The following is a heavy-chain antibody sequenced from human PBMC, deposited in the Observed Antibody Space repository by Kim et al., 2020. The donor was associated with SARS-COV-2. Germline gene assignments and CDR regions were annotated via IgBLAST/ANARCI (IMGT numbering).Heavy chain of an antibody. CDR1: GYTLIELS. V-gene: IGHV1-24*01. J-gene: IGHJ4*02. CDR3: ATGAGMVRGAPGD. CDR2: FDPEDGET. D-gene: IGHD3-10*01. Sequence: ASVKVSCKVSGYTLIELSMHWVRQAPGKGLDWMGGFDPEDGETIYAQKFQGRVTMTEDTSTDTAYMELSSLRSEDTAVYYCATGAGMVRGAPGDWGQGTLVTVSS.